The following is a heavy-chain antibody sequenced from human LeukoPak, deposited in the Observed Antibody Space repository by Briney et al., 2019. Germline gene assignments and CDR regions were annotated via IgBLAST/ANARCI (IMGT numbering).Heavy chain of an antibody. Sequence: PGGSLRLSCAASGFTFSSYEMNWVRQAPGKGLEWLSHISSSGSTKYYANSAKGRFTISRDNAKNSVYLQMNSLTAEDTGLYYCARDATTAVGWVYMDVWGKGTTVTISS. J-gene: IGHJ6*03. CDR3: ARDATTAVGWVYMDV. CDR2: ISSSGSTK. D-gene: IGHD6-13*01. V-gene: IGHV3-48*03. CDR1: GFTFSSYE.